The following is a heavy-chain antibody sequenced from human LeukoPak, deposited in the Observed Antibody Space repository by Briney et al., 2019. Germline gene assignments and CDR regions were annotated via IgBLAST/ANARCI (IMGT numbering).Heavy chain of an antibody. CDR3: ARGSTYYDSSGQVPFDY. V-gene: IGHV1-69*13. D-gene: IGHD3-22*01. CDR1: GGTFSSYA. Sequence: SVKVSCKASGGTFSSYAISWVRQAPGQGLEWMGGIIPIFGTANYAQKFQGRVTITADESTSTAYMELSRLTSDDTAVYYCARGSTYYDSSGQVPFDYWGQGTLVTVSS. J-gene: IGHJ4*02. CDR2: IIPIFGTA.